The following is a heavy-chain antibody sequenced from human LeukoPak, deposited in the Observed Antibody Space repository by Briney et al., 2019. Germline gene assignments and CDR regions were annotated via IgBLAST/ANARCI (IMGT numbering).Heavy chain of an antibody. V-gene: IGHV4-61*01. CDR1: GGSVSSSSYY. Sequence: SETLSLTCTVSGGSVSSSSYYWSWIRQPPGKGLEWIGYIYYSGSTNYNPSLKSRVTISVDTSTNLFSLKLSSVTAADTAVYYCARVDFVVVPAAMYWFDPWGQGTLVTVSS. J-gene: IGHJ5*02. CDR2: IYYSGST. D-gene: IGHD2-2*01. CDR3: ARVDFVVVPAAMYWFDP.